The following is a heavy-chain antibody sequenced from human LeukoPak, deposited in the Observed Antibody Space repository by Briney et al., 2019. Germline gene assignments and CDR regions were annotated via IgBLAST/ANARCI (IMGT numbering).Heavy chain of an antibody. CDR2: TYYRSKWYN. V-gene: IGHV6-1*01. Sequence: SQTLLLTCAISGDSVSSNTAGWSWIRQSPSRGLEWLGRTYYRSKWYNDYAVSVKSRITINPDTSKNQFSLQLDSMTPEDTAVYYCARDGSKGRSSSWYEGFDPWGQGTLVTVSS. J-gene: IGHJ5*02. CDR3: ARDGSKGRSSSWYEGFDP. CDR1: GDSVSSNTAG. D-gene: IGHD6-13*01.